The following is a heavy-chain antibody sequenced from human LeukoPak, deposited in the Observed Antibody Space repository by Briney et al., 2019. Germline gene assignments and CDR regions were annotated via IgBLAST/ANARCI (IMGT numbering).Heavy chain of an antibody. CDR3: AKTGAYGDYYYFDY. CDR1: GFTFNSYA. Sequence: PGGSLRLSCAASGFTFNSYAMHWVRQAPGKGLEWVTVISYDGTTKYYADSVKGRFTISRDNSENTLYLQMNSLKPEDTAVYYCAKTGAYGDYYYFDYWGQGTLVTVSS. J-gene: IGHJ4*02. D-gene: IGHD4-17*01. V-gene: IGHV3-30*18. CDR2: ISYDGTTK.